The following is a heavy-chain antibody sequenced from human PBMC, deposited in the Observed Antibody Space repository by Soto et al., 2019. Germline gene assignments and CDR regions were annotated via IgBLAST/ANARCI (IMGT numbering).Heavy chain of an antibody. V-gene: IGHV3-30-3*01. CDR2: ISYDGSNK. CDR3: ASGPYDYDSSGSF. D-gene: IGHD3-22*01. CDR1: GFTFSSYA. Sequence: GGSLRLSCAASGFTFSSYAMHWVRQAPGKGLEWVAVISYDGSNKYYADSVKGRFTISRDNSKNTLYLQMNSLRAEDTAVYYCASGPYDYDSSGSFWGQGTLVTVSS. J-gene: IGHJ4*02.